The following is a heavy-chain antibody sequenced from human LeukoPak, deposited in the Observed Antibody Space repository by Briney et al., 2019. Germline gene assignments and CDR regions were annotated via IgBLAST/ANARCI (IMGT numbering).Heavy chain of an antibody. J-gene: IGHJ4*02. Sequence: GGSLRLSCEASGFTFNTYSMNWARPAPGKGLEWVSSIDSSGGYMFYADSVKGRFIISRDNAKDSLYLQMNSLRVEDTAVYYCLRGDRRDYWGQGTLVTVSS. CDR1: GFTFNTYS. CDR3: LRGDRRDY. CDR2: IDSSGGYM. V-gene: IGHV3-21*06.